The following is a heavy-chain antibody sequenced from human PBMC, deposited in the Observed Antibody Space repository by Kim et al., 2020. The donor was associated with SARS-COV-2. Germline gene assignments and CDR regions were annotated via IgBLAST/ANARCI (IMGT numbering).Heavy chain of an antibody. V-gene: IGHV1-69*04. J-gene: IGHJ3*02. CDR3: ARTGYSYAPTAGAFDI. Sequence: SVKVSCKASGGTFSSYAISWVRQAPGQGLEWMGRIIPILGIANYAQKFQGRVTITADKSTSTAYMELSSLRSEDTAVYYCARTGYSYAPTAGAFDIWGQGTMVTVSS. D-gene: IGHD5-18*01. CDR1: GGTFSSYA. CDR2: IIPILGIA.